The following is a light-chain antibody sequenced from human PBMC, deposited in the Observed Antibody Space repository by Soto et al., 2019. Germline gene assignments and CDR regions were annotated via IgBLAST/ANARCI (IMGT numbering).Light chain of an antibody. J-gene: IGLJ3*02. CDR3: SSYTTSSTVV. CDR2: XXX. V-gene: IGLV2-14*01. Sequence: QSALTQPASVSGSPGQSITISCTGTSSDVGGYNYVSWYQQHPGKAPKLMIXXXXXXPSGISNRFSGSKSGNTASLTISGXXXXXXXXXYCSSYTTSSTVVFGGGTKLTVL. CDR1: SSDVGGYNY.